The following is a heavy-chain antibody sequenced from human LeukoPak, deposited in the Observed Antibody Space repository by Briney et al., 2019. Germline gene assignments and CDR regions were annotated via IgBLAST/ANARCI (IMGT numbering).Heavy chain of an antibody. CDR3: ARDPISSNWPRGHWFDP. D-gene: IGHD6-13*01. V-gene: IGHV1-46*01. CDR1: GYPFTSYY. Sequence: VSVKVPCKASGYPFTSYYMNWVRQAPGQGLEWMGIINPNGGSTTYAQRFQGRVSMTRDTSTSTVYMELTSLRSDDTAVYYCARDPISSNWPRGHWFDPWGQGTLVTVSS. J-gene: IGHJ5*02. CDR2: INPNGGST.